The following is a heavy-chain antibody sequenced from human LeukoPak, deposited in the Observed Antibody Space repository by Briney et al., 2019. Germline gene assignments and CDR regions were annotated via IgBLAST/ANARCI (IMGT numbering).Heavy chain of an antibody. D-gene: IGHD4-11*01. J-gene: IGHJ4*02. CDR2: ISYDGSSK. V-gene: IGHV3-30*02. Sequence: QPGGSLRLSCAASGFTFSNHGMHWVRQAPGKGLEWVAYISYDGSSKYYADSVKGRLTLSRDNSKNTVSLQMNSLRAEHTAVYYCTRDSNYSFDYWGQGTLVTVSS. CDR1: GFTFSNHG. CDR3: TRDSNYSFDY.